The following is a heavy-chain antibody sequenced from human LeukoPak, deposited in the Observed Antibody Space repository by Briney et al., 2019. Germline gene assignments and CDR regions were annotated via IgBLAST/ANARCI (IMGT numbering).Heavy chain of an antibody. V-gene: IGHV3-9*01. CDR2: ISWNSGSI. J-gene: IGHJ4*02. Sequence: PGGSLRLSCAASGFTFSNYWMHWIRQVPGKGLEWVSGISWNSGSIGYADSVKGRFAISRDNAKNSLYLQMNSLRAEDTVLYYCAKSDYGDYGFDYWGQGTLVTVSS. CDR1: GFTFSNYW. CDR3: AKSDYGDYGFDY. D-gene: IGHD4-17*01.